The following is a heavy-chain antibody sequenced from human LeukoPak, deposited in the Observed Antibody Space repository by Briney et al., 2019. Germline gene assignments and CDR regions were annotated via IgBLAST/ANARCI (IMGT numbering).Heavy chain of an antibody. D-gene: IGHD2-2*01. J-gene: IGHJ5*02. CDR2: ISYDGSNK. CDR1: GFTFSSYA. CDR3: ARGGDIVVVPAAIGWFDP. Sequence: GGSLRLSCAASGFTFSSYAMHWVRQAPGKGLEWVAVISYDGSNKYYADSVKGRFTISRDNSKNTLYLQMNSLRAEDTAVYYCARGGDIVVVPAAIGWFDPWVQGTLVTVSS. V-gene: IGHV3-30-3*01.